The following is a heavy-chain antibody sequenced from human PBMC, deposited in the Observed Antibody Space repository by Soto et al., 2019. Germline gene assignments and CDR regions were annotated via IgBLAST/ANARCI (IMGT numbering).Heavy chain of an antibody. Sequence: SETLSLTCAVYGGSLSIYYWSWIRQSPGRGLEWMGEINQHGSINNNPALKSRVTISVDASKNQFSLTLSSVTAADTAVYYCGRSNWAFDYWGQGTPVTAPQ. CDR1: GGSLSIYY. J-gene: IGHJ4*02. CDR3: GRSNWAFDY. D-gene: IGHD7-27*01. CDR2: INQHGSI. V-gene: IGHV4-34*01.